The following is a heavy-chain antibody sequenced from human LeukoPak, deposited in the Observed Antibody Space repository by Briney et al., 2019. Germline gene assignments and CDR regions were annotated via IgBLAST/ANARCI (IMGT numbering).Heavy chain of an antibody. CDR2: IYTSGST. CDR1: GGSISSYY. V-gene: IGHV4-4*07. D-gene: IGHD1-26*01. CDR3: ARSQGRRFLPTPPYMDV. Sequence: PSETLSLTCTASGGSISSYYWSWTRQPAGKGLEWIGRIYTSGSTNYNPSLKSRVTMSVDTSKNQFSLKLSSVTAADTAVYYCARSQGRRFLPTPPYMDVWGKGTTVTVSS. J-gene: IGHJ6*03.